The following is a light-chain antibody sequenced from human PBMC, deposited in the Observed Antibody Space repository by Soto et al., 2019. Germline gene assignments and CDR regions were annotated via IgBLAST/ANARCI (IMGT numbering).Light chain of an antibody. J-gene: IGKJ4*01. CDR2: GAS. CDR3: QQYGSSPALT. V-gene: IGKV3-20*01. CDR1: QSVSSSY. Sequence: EIVLTQSPGTLSLSPGERATLSCRASQSVSSSYLTWYQQQPGQAPRLLIYGASSRATGIPDRFSGSGSGTEFTLSISRLEPEYFAVYYCQQYGSSPALTFGGGTKVEIK.